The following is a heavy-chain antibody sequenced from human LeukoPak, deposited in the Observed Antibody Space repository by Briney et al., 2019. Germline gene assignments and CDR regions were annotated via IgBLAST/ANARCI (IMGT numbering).Heavy chain of an antibody. Sequence: GGSLRLSCAASGFTFSNYAMHWVRQAPGQGLEWVALISYDGSNKYYADSVKGRFTISRDNSKNTLYLQMNSLRAEDTAVYYCAREVTSVGSTRFDSWGQGTLVTVSS. J-gene: IGHJ4*02. CDR2: ISYDGSNK. CDR1: GFTFSNYA. V-gene: IGHV3-30-3*01. D-gene: IGHD4-17*01. CDR3: AREVTSVGSTRFDS.